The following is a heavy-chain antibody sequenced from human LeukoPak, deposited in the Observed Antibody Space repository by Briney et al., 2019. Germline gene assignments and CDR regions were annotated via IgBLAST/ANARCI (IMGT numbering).Heavy chain of an antibody. CDR2: IYTSGST. J-gene: IGHJ4*02. V-gene: IGHV4-4*07. Sequence: PSETLSLTCTVSGGSISDYYWSWIRQPAGKGLEWIGRIYTSGSTNYNPSLKSRVTMSVDTSKNQFSLKLSSVTDADTAVYYCARDHYDSSGYYIVDYWGQGTLVTVSS. D-gene: IGHD3-22*01. CDR1: GGSISDYY. CDR3: ARDHYDSSGYYIVDY.